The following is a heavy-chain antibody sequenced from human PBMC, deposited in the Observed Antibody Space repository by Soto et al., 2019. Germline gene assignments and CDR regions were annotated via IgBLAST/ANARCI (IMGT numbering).Heavy chain of an antibody. V-gene: IGHV2-5*02. CDR2: FYWDDDR. CDR1: GFSLSTSGVG. CDR3: AHGSSIVGAPAFDY. J-gene: IGHJ4*02. D-gene: IGHD1-26*01. Sequence: QITLKESGPALVKPTQTLTLTCSFSGFSLSTSGVGVGWVRQAAGKALEWLTLFYWDDDRRYNPSLKSRLTFAKDTSRNQVVLTMTNMDPVDTATYYCAHGSSIVGAPAFDYWGQGILVTVSS.